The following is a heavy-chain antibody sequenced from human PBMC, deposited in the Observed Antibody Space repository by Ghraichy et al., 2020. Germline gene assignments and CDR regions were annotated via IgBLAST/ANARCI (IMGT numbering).Heavy chain of an antibody. CDR2: ISGSGGST. CDR3: AKHSCRPYYYGMDV. J-gene: IGHJ6*02. V-gene: IGHV3-23*01. D-gene: IGHD6-6*01. Sequence: GESLNISCAASGFTFSSYAMSWVRQAPGKGLEWVSAISGSGGSTYYADSVKGRFTISRDNSKNTLYLQMNSLRAEDTAVYYCAKHSCRPYYYGMDVWGQGTTVTVSS. CDR1: GFTFSSYA.